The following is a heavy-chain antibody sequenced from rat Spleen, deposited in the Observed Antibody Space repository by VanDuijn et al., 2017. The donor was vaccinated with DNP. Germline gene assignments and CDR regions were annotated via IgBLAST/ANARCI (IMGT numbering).Heavy chain of an antibody. CDR3: ARPIYNNHGGFAY. CDR2: IHYDGGSS. V-gene: IGHV5-22*01. D-gene: IGHD1-10*01. Sequence: EVQLVESGGDLVQPGRSLKLFCAASGFTFSDYYMAWIRQAPTKGLEWVAYIHYDGGSSKYGDSVKGRFTISRDNARNTLYLQMNSLRSEDMATYYCARPIYNNHGGFAYWGQGTLVTVSS. J-gene: IGHJ3*01. CDR1: GFTFSDYY.